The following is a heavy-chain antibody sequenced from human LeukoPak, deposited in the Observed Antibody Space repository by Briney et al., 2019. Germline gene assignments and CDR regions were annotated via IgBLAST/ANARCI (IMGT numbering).Heavy chain of an antibody. CDR1: GFTFSSYG. V-gene: IGHV3-30*18. CDR2: ISKDGSSK. CDR3: AKDEFIITFFDH. Sequence: GGSLRLSCAAPGFTFSSYGMHWVRQAPGKGLEWVAVISKDGSSKYYGDSVKGRFTISRDNSKNTLYLQMNSLRVEDTALYYCAKDEFIITFFDHWGQGTLVTVSS. J-gene: IGHJ4*02. D-gene: IGHD3-16*01.